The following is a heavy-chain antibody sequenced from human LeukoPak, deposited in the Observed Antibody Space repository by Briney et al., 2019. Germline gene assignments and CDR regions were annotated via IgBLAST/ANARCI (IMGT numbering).Heavy chain of an antibody. Sequence: GGSLRLSCAASGFTFSSYWMSWVRQAPGKGREWVANIKQDGSEKYYVDSVKARFNITRDNAKNSLYLQMNSLRAEDTAVYYCARVSFRAAGIYFFYFDYWGQGTLVTVSS. CDR1: GFTFSSYW. CDR2: IKQDGSEK. V-gene: IGHV3-7*01. CDR3: ARVSFRAAGIYFFYFDY. J-gene: IGHJ4*02. D-gene: IGHD6-13*01.